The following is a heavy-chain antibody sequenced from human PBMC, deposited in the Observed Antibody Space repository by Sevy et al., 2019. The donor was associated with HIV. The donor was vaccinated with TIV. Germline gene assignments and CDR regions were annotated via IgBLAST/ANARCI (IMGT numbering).Heavy chain of an antibody. CDR3: AKDINRGCDGINCYPYYYYFYGLDV. CDR2: VSWNSRNI. V-gene: IGHV3-9*01. Sequence: LSLTSAASGFPFNDHAMHWVRQVPGKGLEWVSGVSWNSRNIGYADSVKGRFTISRDNANHFLYLEMNSLRPEDTAFYYCAKDINRGCDGINCYPYYYYFYGLDVWGQGTTVTVSS. CDR1: GFPFNDHA. D-gene: IGHD2-21*01. J-gene: IGHJ6*02.